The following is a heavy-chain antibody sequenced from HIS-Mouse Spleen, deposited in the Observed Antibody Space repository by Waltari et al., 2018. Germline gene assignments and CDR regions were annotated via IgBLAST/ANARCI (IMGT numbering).Heavy chain of an antibody. CDR3: ARLSSSSSKGGDY. D-gene: IGHD6-6*01. CDR2: IYYSGST. CDR1: GGSISSYY. Sequence: VSGGSISSYYWSWIRQPPGKGLEWIGYIYYSGSTNYNPSLKSRVTISVDTSKNQFSLKLSSVTAADTAVYYCARLSSSSSKGGDYWGQGTLVTVSS. J-gene: IGHJ4*02. V-gene: IGHV4-59*01.